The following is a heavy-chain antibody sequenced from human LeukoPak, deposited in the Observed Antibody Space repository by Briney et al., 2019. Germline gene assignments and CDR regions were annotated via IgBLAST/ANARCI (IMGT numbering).Heavy chain of an antibody. CDR1: GVSISSDNW. Sequence: SETLSLTCAVYGVSISSDNWWTWVHQPPGKGLEWIGETHRSGDTKYNPSLNGRVTMSMDTSKNQLSLNLNSVAAADTAIYYCATRDQSRTYLAPPDFWGQGTLVTVSS. V-gene: IGHV4-4*02. D-gene: IGHD5-24*01. CDR2: THRSGDT. J-gene: IGHJ4*02. CDR3: ATRDQSRTYLAPPDF.